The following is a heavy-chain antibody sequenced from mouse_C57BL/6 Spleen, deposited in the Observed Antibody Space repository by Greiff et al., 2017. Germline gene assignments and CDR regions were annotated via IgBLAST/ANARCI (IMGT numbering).Heavy chain of an antibody. V-gene: IGHV1-50*01. CDR2: IDPSDSYT. CDR3: ARKTAQAHYFDY. D-gene: IGHD3-2*02. CDR1: GYTFTSYW. J-gene: IGHJ2*01. Sequence: QVHVKQPGAELVKPGASVKLSCKASGYTFTSYWMQWVKQRPGQGLEWIGEIDPSDSYTNYNQKFKGKATLTVDTSSSTAYMQLSSLTSEDSAVYYCARKTAQAHYFDYWGQGTTLTVSS.